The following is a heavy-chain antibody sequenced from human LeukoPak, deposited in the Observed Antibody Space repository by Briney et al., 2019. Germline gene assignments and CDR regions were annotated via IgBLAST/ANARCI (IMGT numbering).Heavy chain of an antibody. CDR2: ISSSSSYI. D-gene: IGHD2-15*01. V-gene: IGHV3-21*01. Sequence: GGSLRLSCAASGFTFSSYSMNWVRQAPGKGLEWVSSISSSSSYIYYADSVKGRFTISRDNAKNSLYLQMNSLRAEDTAVYYCARSYCSGGSCYPRQSAFDIWGQGTMVTVSS. CDR3: ARSYCSGGSCYPRQSAFDI. J-gene: IGHJ3*02. CDR1: GFTFSSYS.